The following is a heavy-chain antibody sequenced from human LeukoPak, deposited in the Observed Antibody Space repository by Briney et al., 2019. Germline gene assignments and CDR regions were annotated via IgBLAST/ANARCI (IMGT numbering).Heavy chain of an antibody. CDR1: GFTFSSYE. V-gene: IGHV3-48*03. CDR2: ISSSGSTI. J-gene: IGHJ6*03. CDR3: ARVWGGETFYYYYYYMDV. D-gene: IGHD3-16*01. Sequence: TGGSLRLSCAASGFTFSSYEMNWVRQAPGKGLEWVSYISSSGSTIYYADSVKGRFTISRDNAKNSLYLQMNSLRAEDTAVYYCARVWGGETFYYYYYYMDVWGKGTTVTISS.